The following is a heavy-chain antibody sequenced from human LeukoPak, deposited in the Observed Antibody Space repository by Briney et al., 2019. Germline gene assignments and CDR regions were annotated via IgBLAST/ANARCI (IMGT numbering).Heavy chain of an antibody. Sequence: SETLSLTCAVYGGSFSGYYWSWIRQSPGKGLEWIGEINHSGSTNYNPSLKSRVTISVDTSKNQFSLKLSSVTAADTAVYYCARDRRATRVNWFDPWGQGTLVTVSS. D-gene: IGHD1-26*01. CDR3: ARDRRATRVNWFDP. J-gene: IGHJ5*02. CDR2: INHSGST. V-gene: IGHV4-34*01. CDR1: GGSFSGYY.